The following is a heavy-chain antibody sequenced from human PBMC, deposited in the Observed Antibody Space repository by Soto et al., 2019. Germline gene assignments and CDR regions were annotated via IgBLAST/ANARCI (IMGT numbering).Heavy chain of an antibody. CDR3: TRLITPLDY. J-gene: IGHJ4*02. CDR1: GFTFSNAW. Sequence: GGSLRLSCAASGFTFSNAWMSWVRQTSGRGLEWLGRIRSKVNNLETVYAASVKGRFTISRDDSKNTAYLQMNSLKTEDTAVYYCTRLITPLDYWGRGTLVTVSS. CDR2: IRSKVNNLET. D-gene: IGHD3-16*01. V-gene: IGHV3-73*01.